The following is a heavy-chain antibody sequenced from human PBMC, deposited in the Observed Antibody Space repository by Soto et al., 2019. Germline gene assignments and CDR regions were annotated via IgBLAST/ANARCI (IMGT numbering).Heavy chain of an antibody. Sequence: ASVKVSCKAYGYTFTSYYMHWVRQAPGQGLEWMGIINPSGGSTSYAQKFQGRVTMTRDTSTSTVYMELSSLRSEDTAVYYCARGGHDSSGYYVDAFDIWGQGTMVTVSS. CDR1: GYTFTSYY. CDR3: ARGGHDSSGYYVDAFDI. D-gene: IGHD3-22*01. J-gene: IGHJ3*02. CDR2: INPSGGST. V-gene: IGHV1-46*01.